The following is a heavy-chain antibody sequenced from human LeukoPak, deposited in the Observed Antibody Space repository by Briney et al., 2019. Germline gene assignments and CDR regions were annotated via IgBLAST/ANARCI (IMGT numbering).Heavy chain of an antibody. CDR2: IKSKTDGGTT. D-gene: IGHD5-24*01. CDR3: TTEGDGYNSFYFDY. V-gene: IGHV3-15*01. J-gene: IGHJ4*02. Sequence: KPGGSLRLSCAASGFTFSNAWMSWVRQAPGKGLEWVARIKSKTDGGTTDYAAPVKGRITNSRDDSKNTLYLQMNSLKTEDTAVYYCTTEGDGYNSFYFDYWGQGTLVTVSS. CDR1: GFTFSNAW.